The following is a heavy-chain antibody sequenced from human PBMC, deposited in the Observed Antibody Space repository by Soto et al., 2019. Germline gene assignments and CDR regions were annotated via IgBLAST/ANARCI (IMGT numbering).Heavy chain of an antibody. J-gene: IGHJ4*02. CDR1: GFTFSSYG. CDR2: ISDDGSNK. D-gene: IGHD1-26*01. Sequence: VQLVESGGGVVQPGRSLRLSCAASGFTFSSYGIHWVRQAPGKGLEWVAVISDDGSNKYYADSVKGRFTISRDNSKTTRWLQMNSLRPEDTAVFYCAATYSGSYYAVDYWGQGTLVTVSS. V-gene: IGHV3-30*03. CDR3: AATYSGSYYAVDY.